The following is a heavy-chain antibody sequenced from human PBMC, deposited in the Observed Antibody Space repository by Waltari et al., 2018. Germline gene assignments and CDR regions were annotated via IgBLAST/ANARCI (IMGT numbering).Heavy chain of an antibody. CDR3: ARQWGGDWYFDL. CDR2: IYYSGSA. CDR1: GGSISSYY. J-gene: IGHJ2*01. V-gene: IGHV4-59*01. D-gene: IGHD3-16*01. Sequence: QVQLQESGPGLVKPSETLSLTCTVSGGSISSYYWSWIRQPPGKGLEWIGYIYYSGSATYHPSLTIRVTISVDTSKNQFSLKRSSVTAADTAVYYCARQWGGDWYFDLWGRGTLVTVSS.